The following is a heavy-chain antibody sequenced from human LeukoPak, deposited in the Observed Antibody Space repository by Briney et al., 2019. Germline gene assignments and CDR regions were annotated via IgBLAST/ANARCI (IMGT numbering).Heavy chain of an antibody. V-gene: IGHV3-23*01. CDR1: GFTFSSYA. D-gene: IGHD6-13*01. J-gene: IGHJ4*02. Sequence: GGSLRLSCAASGFTFSSYAMSWVRQAPGKGLEWVSAISGSGGSTYYADSEKGRFTISRDNSKNTLYVQMNSLRAEDTAVYYCAKVKTAAARTDFDYWGQGTLVTVSS. CDR3: AKVKTAAARTDFDY. CDR2: ISGSGGST.